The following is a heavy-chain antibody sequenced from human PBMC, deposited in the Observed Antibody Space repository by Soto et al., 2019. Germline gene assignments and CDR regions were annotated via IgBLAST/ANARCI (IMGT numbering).Heavy chain of an antibody. CDR2: VKHSGDT. V-gene: IGHV4-59*01. CDR3: ARLGVTICDIAFEI. CDR1: GGAIGNYY. D-gene: IGHD3-3*01. Sequence: PSETLSLTCTVSGGAIGNYYWTWIRQPPGKGLEWIGDVKHSGDTNYNPSLKSRVTISLDTSKSQFSLNLSSVTAADTAVYYCARLGVTICDIAFEIWGQGTMVTVSS. J-gene: IGHJ3*02.